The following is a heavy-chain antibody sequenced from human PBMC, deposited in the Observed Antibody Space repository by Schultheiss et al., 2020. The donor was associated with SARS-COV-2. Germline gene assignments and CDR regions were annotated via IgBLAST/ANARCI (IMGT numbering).Heavy chain of an antibody. V-gene: IGHV4-4*02. CDR1: GGSISSSNW. D-gene: IGHD5-18*01. CDR3: ARYGYSYGSDY. Sequence: SETLSLTCAVSGGSISSSNWWSWVRQPPGKGLEWIGYIDYSGSTYYNPSLKSRVTISVDTSKNQFSLKLSSVTAADTAVYYCARYGYSYGSDYWGQGTLVTVSS. J-gene: IGHJ4*02. CDR2: IDYSGST.